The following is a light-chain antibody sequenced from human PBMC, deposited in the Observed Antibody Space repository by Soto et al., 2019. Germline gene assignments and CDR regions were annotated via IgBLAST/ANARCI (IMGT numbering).Light chain of an antibody. CDR2: GNS. CDR1: SSNIGTGSD. J-gene: IGLJ1*01. CDR3: QSYDSSLRIYV. Sequence: QSVLTQPPSVSGAPGQRVTISCSGSSSNIGTGSDVYWYQHFPGAAPKLLIDGNSNRPSGVPNRFAGSKSGTSASLAITGLQAEDEGDYYCQSYDSSLRIYVVGTGTKLTVL. V-gene: IGLV1-40*01.